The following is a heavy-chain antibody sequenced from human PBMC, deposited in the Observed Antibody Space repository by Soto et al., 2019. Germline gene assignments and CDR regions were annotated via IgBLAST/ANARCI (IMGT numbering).Heavy chain of an antibody. D-gene: IGHD6-19*01. V-gene: IGHV3-9*01. CDR2: ISWNSGSI. CDR3: ARDLNIGVAGTSGDTYYYYYYGMDV. CDR1: GFTFDDYA. J-gene: IGHJ6*02. Sequence: GGSLRLSCAASGFTFDDYAMHWVRQAPGKGLEWVSGISWNSGSIGYADSVKGRFTISRDNAKNSLYLQMNSLRAEDTAVYYCARDLNIGVAGTSGDTYYYYYYGMDVWGQGTTVTVSS.